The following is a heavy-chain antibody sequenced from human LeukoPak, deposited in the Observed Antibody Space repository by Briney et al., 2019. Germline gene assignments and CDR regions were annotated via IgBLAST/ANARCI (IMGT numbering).Heavy chain of an antibody. CDR3: AKDRFGYFDYYFDY. CDR1: GFTFSSYG. V-gene: IGHV3-30*02. Sequence: PGGSLRLSCAASGFTFSSYGMHWVRQAPGKGLEWVAFIRYDGSNKYYADSVKGRFTISRDNSKNTLYLQMNSLRAEDTAVYYCAKDRFGYFDYYFDYWGQGTLVTVSS. D-gene: IGHD3-9*01. J-gene: IGHJ4*02. CDR2: IRYDGSNK.